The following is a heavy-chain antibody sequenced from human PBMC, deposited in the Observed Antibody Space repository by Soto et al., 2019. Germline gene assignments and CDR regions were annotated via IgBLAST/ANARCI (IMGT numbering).Heavy chain of an antibody. CDR1: GFTFSNAW. Sequence: PGGSLRLSCAGSGFTFSNAWMNWVRQPPGKGLEWVGRINSDGSSTSYADSVKGRFTISRDNAKNTLYLQMNSLRAEDTAVYYCARGASYYYDSSGYGVYWGQGTLVTVSS. D-gene: IGHD3-22*01. J-gene: IGHJ4*02. V-gene: IGHV3-74*01. CDR3: ARGASYYYDSSGYGVY. CDR2: INSDGSST.